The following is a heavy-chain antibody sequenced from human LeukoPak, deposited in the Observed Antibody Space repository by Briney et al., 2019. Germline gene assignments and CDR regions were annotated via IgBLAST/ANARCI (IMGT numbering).Heavy chain of an antibody. CDR2: MNPNSGNT. CDR3: ARDTRIAAAGPVGY. J-gene: IGHJ4*02. V-gene: IGHV1-8*02. CDR1: GGTFSSYA. D-gene: IGHD6-13*01. Sequence: ASVKVSCKASGGTFSSYAISWVRQATGQGLEWMGWMNPNSGNTGYAQKFQGRVTMTRNTSISTAYMELSSLRSEDTAVYYCARDTRIAAAGPVGYWGQGTLVTVSS.